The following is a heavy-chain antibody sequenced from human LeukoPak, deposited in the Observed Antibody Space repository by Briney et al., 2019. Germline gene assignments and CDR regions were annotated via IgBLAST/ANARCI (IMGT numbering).Heavy chain of an antibody. CDR3: AKDLSIHYDSRGFDP. D-gene: IGHD3-22*01. Sequence: GGSLILSCAASGFTFTRFGMHWVRQAPGKGLEWVTFISYDGSNNYYADSVKGRFTISRDNSKSTLYLQMNSLRAEDTAVYYCAKDLSIHYDSRGFDPWGQGTLVTVSS. CDR2: ISYDGSNN. V-gene: IGHV3-30*18. CDR1: GFTFTRFG. J-gene: IGHJ5*02.